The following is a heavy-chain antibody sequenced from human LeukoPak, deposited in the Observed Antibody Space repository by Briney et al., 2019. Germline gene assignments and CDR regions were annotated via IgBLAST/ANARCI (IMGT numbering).Heavy chain of an antibody. CDR2: ISSSGSTI. D-gene: IGHD1-26*01. CDR3: ARGPSTEWELLLYFDY. J-gene: IGHJ4*02. V-gene: IGHV3-11*04. CDR1: GFTFSDYY. Sequence: PGGSLRLSCAASGFTFSDYYMSWIRQAPGKGLEWVSYISSSGSTIYYADSVKGRFTISRDNAKNSLYLQMNSLRAEDTAVYYCARGPSTEWELLLYFDYWGQGTLVTVSS.